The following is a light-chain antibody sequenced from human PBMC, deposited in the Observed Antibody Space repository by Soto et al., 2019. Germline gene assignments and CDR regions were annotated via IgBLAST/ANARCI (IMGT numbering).Light chain of an antibody. CDR3: QQRTNWPLT. CDR1: QSVSTY. J-gene: IGKJ4*01. Sequence: EIVLTQSPATLSLPPGEGATLSCRASQSVSTYLAWYQHKPGQAPRLLIYDASNRATGIPARFSGRGSGTDFTLTISSREPEDFAVYYCQQRTNWPLTFGGGTKVEIK. CDR2: DAS. V-gene: IGKV3-11*01.